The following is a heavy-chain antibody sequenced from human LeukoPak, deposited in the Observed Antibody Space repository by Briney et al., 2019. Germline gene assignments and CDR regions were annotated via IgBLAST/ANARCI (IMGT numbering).Heavy chain of an antibody. D-gene: IGHD5-18*01. CDR1: GGTFSSYA. CDR3: ARAWDTAMANYYYYGMDV. CDR2: IIPIFGTA. J-gene: IGHJ6*02. Sequence: SVKVSCKASGGTFSSYAISWVREAPGQGLEWMGGIIPIFGTANYAQKFQGRVTITADESTSTAYMELSSLRSEDTAVYYCARAWDTAMANYYYYGMDVWGQGTTVTVSS. V-gene: IGHV1-69*13.